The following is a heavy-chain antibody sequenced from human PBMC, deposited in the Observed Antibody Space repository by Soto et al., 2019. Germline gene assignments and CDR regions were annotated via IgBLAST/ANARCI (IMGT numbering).Heavy chain of an antibody. CDR2: INHSGST. Sequence: SETLCLTCAVYGGSFGGYDWSWIRQPPGKGLEWIGEINHSGSTNYNPSLKSRVTISVDTSKNQFSLKLSSVTAADTAVYYCARGISDYWGQGTLVTVSS. CDR3: ARGISDY. V-gene: IGHV4-34*01. CDR1: GGSFGGYD. J-gene: IGHJ4*02.